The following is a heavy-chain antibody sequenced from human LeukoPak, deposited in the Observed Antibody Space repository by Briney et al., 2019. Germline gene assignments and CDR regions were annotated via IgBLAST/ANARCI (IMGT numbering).Heavy chain of an antibody. CDR2: INAANGNT. J-gene: IGHJ3*02. CDR3: ARDLWQYSSSGDAFDI. Sequence: ASVKVSCKASGYTFTSCAIHWVRQAPRQRLEWMGWINAANGNTKYSQKFQGRVTITRDTSASTAYTELSSLRSEDTAVYYCARDLWQYSSSGDAFDIWGQGTMVTVSS. CDR1: GYTFTSCA. D-gene: IGHD6-13*01. V-gene: IGHV1-3*01.